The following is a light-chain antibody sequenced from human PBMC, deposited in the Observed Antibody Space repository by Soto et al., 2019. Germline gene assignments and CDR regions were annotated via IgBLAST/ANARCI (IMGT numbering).Light chain of an antibody. CDR2: GAS. CDR1: QSVSSN. CDR3: QQYINWPPKYT. J-gene: IGKJ2*01. Sequence: EIVLTQSPATLSVSPGERATLSCRASQSVSSNLVWYQQKPGQAPRLLIYGASTRATGIPARFSGSGSGTEFTLTISSLQSEDFAVYYCQQYINWPPKYTFGQGTKLEIK. V-gene: IGKV3-15*01.